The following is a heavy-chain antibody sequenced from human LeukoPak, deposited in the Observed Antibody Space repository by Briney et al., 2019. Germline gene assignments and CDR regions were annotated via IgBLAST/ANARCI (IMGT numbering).Heavy chain of an antibody. V-gene: IGHV3-11*01. CDR1: GFTFSDYY. CDR2: ISSSGSTI. Sequence: PGGSLRLSCAASGFTFSDYYMSWIRQAPGKGLDWVSYISSSGSTIYYADSVKGRFTISRDNAKNSLYLQMNSLRAEDTAVYYCARVTVSSSWPPTYYYFDYWGQGTLVTVSS. J-gene: IGHJ4*02. D-gene: IGHD6-13*01. CDR3: ARVTVSSSWPPTYYYFDY.